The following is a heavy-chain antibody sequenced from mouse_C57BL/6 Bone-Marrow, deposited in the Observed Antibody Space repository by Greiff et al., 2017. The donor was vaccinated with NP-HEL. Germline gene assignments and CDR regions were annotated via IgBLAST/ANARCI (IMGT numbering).Heavy chain of an antibody. CDR1: GYTFTDYN. CDR2: INPNNGGT. Sequence: EVKLQESGPELVKPGASVKMSCKASGYTFTDYNMHWVKQSHGKSLEWIGYINPNNGGTSYNQKFKGKATLTVNKSSSTAYMELRSLTSEDSAVYYCARHSYDGYPYWGQGTTLTVSS. CDR3: ARHSYDGYPY. V-gene: IGHV1-22*01. J-gene: IGHJ2*01. D-gene: IGHD2-3*01.